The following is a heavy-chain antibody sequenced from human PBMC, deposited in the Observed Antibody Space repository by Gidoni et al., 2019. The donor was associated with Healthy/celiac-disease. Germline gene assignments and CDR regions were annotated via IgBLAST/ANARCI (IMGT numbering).Heavy chain of an antibody. D-gene: IGHD3-3*01. CDR1: GFTFDDYA. CDR3: AKDLYYDFWSGYSRWDY. Sequence: EVQLVESGGGLVQPGRSLRLACAASGFTFDDYAMHWVRQAPGKGLEWVSGISWNSGSIGYADSVKGRFTISRDNAKNSLYLQMNSLRAEDTALYYCAKDLYYDFWSGYSRWDYWGQGTLVTVSS. V-gene: IGHV3-9*01. J-gene: IGHJ4*02. CDR2: ISWNSGSI.